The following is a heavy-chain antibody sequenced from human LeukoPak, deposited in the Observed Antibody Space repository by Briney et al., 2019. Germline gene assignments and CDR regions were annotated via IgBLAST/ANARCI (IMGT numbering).Heavy chain of an antibody. CDR2: IIPIFGTA. D-gene: IGHD5-12*01. Sequence: GASVKVSCKASGYTFTSYDINWVRQAPGQGLEWMGRIIPIFGTANYAQKFQGRVTITTDESTSTAYMELSSLRSEDTAVYYCARAEVATIPTWGQGTLVTVSS. CDR1: GYTFTSYD. J-gene: IGHJ4*02. CDR3: ARAEVATIPT. V-gene: IGHV1-69*05.